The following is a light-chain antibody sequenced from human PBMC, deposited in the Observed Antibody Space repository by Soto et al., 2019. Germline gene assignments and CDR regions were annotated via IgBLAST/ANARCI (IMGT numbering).Light chain of an antibody. CDR2: GAS. CDR3: QKYRDSRT. J-gene: IGKJ1*01. CDR1: QHMRSNY. V-gene: IGKV3-20*01. Sequence: ESVFTEYPGTLAVSPGDRFTLCWLASQHMRSNYLPWYQHKPGQAPRRLIYGASSRATCIPHTFSGSGSGQDFTLTIRRLDPEDFAVYYCQKYRDSRTFGHGTKVEI.